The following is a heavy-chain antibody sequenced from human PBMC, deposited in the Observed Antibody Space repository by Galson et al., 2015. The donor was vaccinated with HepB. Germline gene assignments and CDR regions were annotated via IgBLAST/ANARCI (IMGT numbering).Heavy chain of an antibody. CDR1: GFSFDDYT. CDR3: AKVRIVGADDALDI. J-gene: IGHJ3*02. Sequence: SLRLSCAVSGFSFDDYTMHWIRQAPGKGLEWVSLITWDGGSTYYGDSVKGRFTISRDSSKNSLYLQMNSLRTEDSALYYCAKVRIVGADDALDIWGQGTMVIVSS. D-gene: IGHD6-19*01. V-gene: IGHV3-43*01. CDR2: ITWDGGST.